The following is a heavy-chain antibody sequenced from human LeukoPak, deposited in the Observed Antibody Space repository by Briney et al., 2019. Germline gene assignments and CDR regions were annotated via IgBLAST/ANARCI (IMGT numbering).Heavy chain of an antibody. CDR3: ARGAWLSY. D-gene: IGHD5-18*01. J-gene: IGHJ4*02. CDR2: IKQDGSEE. Sequence: TGGSLRLSCAASGFTFSSYWMSWVRQAPGKGLEWVANIKQDGSEEYYVDSVKGRFTTSRDNAKKSVYLQMSSLRAEDTALYYCARGAWLSYWGQGTLVTVSS. V-gene: IGHV3-7*01. CDR1: GFTFSSYW.